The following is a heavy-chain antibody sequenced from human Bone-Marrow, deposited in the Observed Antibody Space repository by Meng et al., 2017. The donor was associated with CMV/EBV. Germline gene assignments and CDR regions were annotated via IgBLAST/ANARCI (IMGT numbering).Heavy chain of an antibody. CDR2: INPNSGGT. D-gene: IGHD6-13*01. J-gene: IGHJ4*02. Sequence: ASVKVSCKASGYTFTGYYMHWVRQAPGQGLEWMGWINPNSGGTNYAQKFQGRVTMTRDTSISTAYIDRSSLRSDDTAVYYCARHPRTSYSSTRFDYWGQGTLVTVSS. CDR3: ARHPRTSYSSTRFDY. V-gene: IGHV1-2*02. CDR1: GYTFTGYY.